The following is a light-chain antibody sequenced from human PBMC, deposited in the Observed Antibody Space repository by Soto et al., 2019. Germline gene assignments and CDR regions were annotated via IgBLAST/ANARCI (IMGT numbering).Light chain of an antibody. CDR2: DVS. CDR3: QQYNNWPFS. CDR1: QGVTTN. V-gene: IGKV3-15*01. Sequence: EIGMTQSPSSXSXXPXXXXXXXXRAGQGVTTNFAWYQQKSGQSPRLLIYDVSTRATGVPARFSGTGSETDFTLTISGLQSEDSAVYFCQQYNNWPFSFGQGTRLEIK. J-gene: IGKJ5*01.